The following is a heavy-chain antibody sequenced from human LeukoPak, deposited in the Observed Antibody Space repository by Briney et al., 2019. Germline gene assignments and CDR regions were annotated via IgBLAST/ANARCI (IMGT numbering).Heavy chain of an antibody. Sequence: ASETLSLTCTVSGGSISSSSYYWGWIRQPPGKGLEWIGSIYYSGSTYYNPSLKSRVTISVDTSKNQLSLKLSSVTAADTAVYYCARALYSGSDEGAFDIWGQGTMVTVSS. CDR3: ARALYSGSDEGAFDI. D-gene: IGHD1-26*01. CDR2: IYYSGST. V-gene: IGHV4-39*07. CDR1: GGSISSSSYY. J-gene: IGHJ3*02.